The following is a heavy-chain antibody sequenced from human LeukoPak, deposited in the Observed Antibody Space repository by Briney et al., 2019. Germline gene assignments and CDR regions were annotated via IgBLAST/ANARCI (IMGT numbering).Heavy chain of an antibody. CDR3: ARDQGGGTWIQLPNYMDV. J-gene: IGHJ6*03. Sequence: PGGSLRLSCAASGSTFSSYEMNWVRQAPGKGLEWVSYISSSGSTIYYADSVKGRFTISRDNAKNSLYLQMNSLRAEDTAVYYCARDQGGGTWIQLPNYMDVWGKGTTVTISS. V-gene: IGHV3-48*03. CDR1: GSTFSSYE. CDR2: ISSSGSTI. D-gene: IGHD5-18*01.